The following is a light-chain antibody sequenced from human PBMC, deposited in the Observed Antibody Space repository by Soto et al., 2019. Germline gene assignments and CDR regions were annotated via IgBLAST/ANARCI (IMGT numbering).Light chain of an antibody. J-gene: IGLJ1*01. CDR1: SSDVGGYNY. CDR2: DVS. CDR3: SSYTSSSTLEYV. Sequence: QSVLTQPASVSGSPGQSITISCTGTSSDVGGYNYVSWYQQHPGKAPKLMIYDVSNRPSGVSNRFSGSKSGNTASLTISGLQAEDEADYYCSSYTSSSTLEYVFGTGTKVXVL. V-gene: IGLV2-14*01.